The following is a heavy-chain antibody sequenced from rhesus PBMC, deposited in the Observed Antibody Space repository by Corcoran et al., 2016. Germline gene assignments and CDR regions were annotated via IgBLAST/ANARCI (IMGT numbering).Heavy chain of an antibody. CDR3: AREIYGGGVDY. CDR1: GGSISSGYYY. J-gene: IGHJ4*01. D-gene: IGHD4-29*01. V-gene: IGHV4-122*02. CDR2: ITYSGST. Sequence: QVQLQESGPGLVKPSETLSLTCAVSGGSISSGYYYRSWIRHPPGKGLEWIGYITYSGSTSYNPALKCRVTISRDTSKTQFSLKLSSVTAADTAVYYCAREIYGGGVDYWGQGVLVTVSS.